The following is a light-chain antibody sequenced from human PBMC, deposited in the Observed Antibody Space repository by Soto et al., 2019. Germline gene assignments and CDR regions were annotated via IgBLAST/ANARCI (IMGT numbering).Light chain of an antibody. CDR2: GAS. V-gene: IGKV3-20*01. CDR1: QSLSSSY. CDR3: QQYGGSMT. Sequence: EIVLTQSPGTLSLSPGETATLSCRASQSLSSSYLAWYQQRPGQAPRLLTYGASSRAAGIPDRFSGSGSGTDFPLTISRLDPEDFAVYYCQQYGGSMTFGQGTRLEIE. J-gene: IGKJ5*01.